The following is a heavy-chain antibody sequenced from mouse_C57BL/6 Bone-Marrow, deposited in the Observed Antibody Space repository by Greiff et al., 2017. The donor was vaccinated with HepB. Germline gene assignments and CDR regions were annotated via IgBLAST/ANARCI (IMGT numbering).Heavy chain of an antibody. CDR3: ARSYYGSKYYFDY. D-gene: IGHD1-1*01. CDR1: GYTFTNYW. CDR2: IYPGGGYT. V-gene: IGHV1-63*01. Sequence: VQLQESGAELVRPGTSVKMSCKASGYTFTNYWIGWAKQRPGHGLEWIGDIYPGGGYTNYNEKFKSKATLTAYKSSSTAYMQFSSLTSEDSAIYYCARSYYGSKYYFDYWGQGTTLTVSS. J-gene: IGHJ2*01.